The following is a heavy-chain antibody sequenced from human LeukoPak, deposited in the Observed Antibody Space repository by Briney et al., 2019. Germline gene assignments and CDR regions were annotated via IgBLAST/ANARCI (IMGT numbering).Heavy chain of an antibody. D-gene: IGHD1-26*01. CDR1: GFTFSSYA. J-gene: IGHJ4*02. Sequence: PGGSLRLSCAASGFTFSSYAMGWVRQAPGKGLEWVSAISGSGGSTYYADSVKGRFTISRDNSKNTLYLQMNSLRAEDTAVYYCAKVDERKWELPSPYFDYWGQGTLVTVSS. CDR3: AKVDERKWELPSPYFDY. V-gene: IGHV3-23*01. CDR2: ISGSGGST.